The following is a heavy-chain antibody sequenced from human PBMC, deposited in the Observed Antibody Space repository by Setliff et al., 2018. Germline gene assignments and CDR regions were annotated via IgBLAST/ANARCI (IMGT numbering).Heavy chain of an antibody. CDR2: IYHSGNT. V-gene: IGHV4-59*02. Sequence: PSETLSLTCTVSGGSVSAYYWVWIRQPPGKGLEWIGSIYHSGNTKSPSLKSRVTISVDTPRNQISLRLNSVTAADTAVYYCARDRTIFGVNNFYFYMDVWGRGTTVTVSS. CDR3: ARDRTIFGVNNFYFYMDV. D-gene: IGHD3-3*01. CDR1: GGSVSAYY. J-gene: IGHJ6*03.